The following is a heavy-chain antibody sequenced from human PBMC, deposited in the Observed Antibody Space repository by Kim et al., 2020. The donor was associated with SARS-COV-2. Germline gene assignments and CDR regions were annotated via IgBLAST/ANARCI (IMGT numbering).Heavy chain of an antibody. V-gene: IGHV3-33*05. CDR1: GFTFSSYG. CDR3: ARDRSGSTWGRIAAAGRVMGY. J-gene: IGHJ4*02. Sequence: GGSLRLSCAASGFTFSSYGMHWVRQAPGKGLEWVAVISYDGSNKYYADSVKGRFAISRDNSKNTLYLQMNSLRAEDTAVYYCARDRSGSTWGRIAAAGRVMGYWGQGTPVTVSS. D-gene: IGHD6-13*01. CDR2: ISYDGSNK.